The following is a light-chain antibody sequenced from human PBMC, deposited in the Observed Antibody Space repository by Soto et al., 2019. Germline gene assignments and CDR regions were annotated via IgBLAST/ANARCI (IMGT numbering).Light chain of an antibody. V-gene: IGLV2-11*01. CDR3: CSYAGGYSYV. CDR1: SSDVGGYNY. Sequence: QSALTQPRSVSGSPGQSATISCTGSSSDVGGYNYVSWYQQHPGKAPKRMIYDVSKRPSGVPDRFSGSKSGNTASLTISGLQAEDEADYYCCSYAGGYSYVFGIGTKSPS. CDR2: DVS. J-gene: IGLJ1*01.